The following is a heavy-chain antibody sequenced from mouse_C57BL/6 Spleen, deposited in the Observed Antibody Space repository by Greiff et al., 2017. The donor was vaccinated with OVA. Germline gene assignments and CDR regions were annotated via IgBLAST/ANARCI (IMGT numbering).Heavy chain of an antibody. J-gene: IGHJ3*01. CDR2: ISSGSSTI. D-gene: IGHD2-5*01. Sequence: EVKLVESGGGLVKPGGSLKLSCAASGFTFSDYGMHWVRQAPEKGLEWVAYISSGSSTIYYADTVKGRFTISRDNAKNTLFLQMTSLRSEDTAMYYCARSNYGGWFAYWGQGTLVTVSA. V-gene: IGHV5-17*01. CDR1: GFTFSDYG. CDR3: ARSNYGGWFAY.